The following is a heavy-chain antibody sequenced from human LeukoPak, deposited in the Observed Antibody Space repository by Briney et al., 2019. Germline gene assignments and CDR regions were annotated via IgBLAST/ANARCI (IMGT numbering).Heavy chain of an antibody. CDR3: ALGYSYGFANY. Sequence: PGGSLRLSCAASGFTFDDYAMHWVRQAPGKGLEWVSGSSWNSGSIGYADSVKGRFTISRDNAKNSLYLQMNSLRAEDTALYYCALGYSYGFANYWGQGTLVTVSS. D-gene: IGHD5-18*01. J-gene: IGHJ4*02. V-gene: IGHV3-9*01. CDR2: SSWNSGSI. CDR1: GFTFDDYA.